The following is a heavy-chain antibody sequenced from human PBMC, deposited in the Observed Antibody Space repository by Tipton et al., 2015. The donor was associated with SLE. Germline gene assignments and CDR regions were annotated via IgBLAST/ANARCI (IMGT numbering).Heavy chain of an antibody. CDR2: IKQDGSEK. CDR3: ARAGYSSSWPGGY. Sequence: SLRLSCAASGFTFSSYGMHWVRQAPGKGLEWVANIKQDGSEKYYVDSVKGRFTISRDNAKNSLYLQMNSLRAEDTAVYYCARAGYSSSWPGGYWGQGTLVTVSS. J-gene: IGHJ4*02. D-gene: IGHD6-13*01. V-gene: IGHV3-7*01. CDR1: GFTFSSYG.